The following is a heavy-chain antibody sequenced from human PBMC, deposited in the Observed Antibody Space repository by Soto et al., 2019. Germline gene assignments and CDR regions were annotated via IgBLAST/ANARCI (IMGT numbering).Heavy chain of an antibody. J-gene: IGHJ4*02. CDR1: GDSISRGDYY. V-gene: IGHV4-30-4*01. CDR2: IYYSGNT. CDR3: ARDFKRYSRPPGPLEY. Sequence: PSETLSLTCTVSGDSISRGDYYWSWIRQPPGKGLEWIGCIYYSGNTYYNPSLKSRFSISVDTSKNQFSLKLSSVTAADTAVYYCARDFKRYSRPPGPLEYWGMGTPVTVA. D-gene: IGHD2-2*02.